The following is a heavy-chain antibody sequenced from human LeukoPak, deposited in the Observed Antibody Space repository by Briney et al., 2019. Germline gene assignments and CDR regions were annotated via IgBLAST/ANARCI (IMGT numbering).Heavy chain of an antibody. J-gene: IGHJ4*02. Sequence: PSETLSLTCTVSGGSISSYYWSWIRQPPGKGLEWIGYIYYSGSTNYNPSLKSRVTISVDTSKNQFSLKLSSVTAADTAVYYCAGHSSGWYKYYFDYWGQGPLVTVSS. CDR1: GGSISSYY. CDR3: AGHSSGWYKYYFDY. D-gene: IGHD6-19*01. CDR2: IYYSGST. V-gene: IGHV4-59*08.